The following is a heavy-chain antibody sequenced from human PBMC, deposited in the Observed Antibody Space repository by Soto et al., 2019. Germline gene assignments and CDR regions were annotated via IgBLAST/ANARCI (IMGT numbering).Heavy chain of an antibody. Sequence: PSETLSLTCSVSGYSIRSGYYWGCVRQAPGKGLEWLGSVYHNGIMFHNPSFQSRVTISVDTSKNQFSLNLRSVTAADTAVYYCAALWFGELALNYWGDGMLVTVSS. CDR3: AALWFGELALNY. CDR1: GYSIRSGYY. D-gene: IGHD3-10*01. CDR2: VYHNGIM. J-gene: IGHJ4*01. V-gene: IGHV4-38-2*02.